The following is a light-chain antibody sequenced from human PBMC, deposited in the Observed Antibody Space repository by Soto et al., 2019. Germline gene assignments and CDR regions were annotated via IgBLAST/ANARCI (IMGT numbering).Light chain of an antibody. J-gene: IGKJ5*01. V-gene: IGKV3-20*01. CDR1: RSVTRN. CDR2: DAS. Sequence: GANANLYRRASRSVTRNVAWYQQKPGQAPSLPISDASGRATGIPDRFSCSGSETDFSLTLRTLQPEDFALYFCQQSCRAAITCAQGTRLEIK. CDR3: QQSCRAAIT.